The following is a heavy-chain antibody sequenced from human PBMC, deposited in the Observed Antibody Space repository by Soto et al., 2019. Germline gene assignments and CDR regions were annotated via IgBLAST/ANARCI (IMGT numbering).Heavy chain of an antibody. Sequence: SETLSLPCTVSGGSISSGAYYWCCIRQTPGKGLEWIGYIYYSGSTNYNPSLKSRVTISVDTSKNQFSLKLSSVTAADTAVYYCAIALETAIRFVPCDQGTLVTVSS. CDR1: GGSISSGAYY. V-gene: IGHV4-61*08. CDR3: AIALETAIRFVP. CDR2: IYYSGST. D-gene: IGHD5-18*01. J-gene: IGHJ5*02.